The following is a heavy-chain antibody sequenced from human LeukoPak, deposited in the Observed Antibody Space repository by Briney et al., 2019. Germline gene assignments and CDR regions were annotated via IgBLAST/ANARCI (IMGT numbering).Heavy chain of an antibody. Sequence: GGSLRLSCAPSGFTFGNAWMSWVRHAPGKGLEWVGRIKRKTNGGTTDYGAPVKGKFTISRDDSKNTLYLQMNSLKTEDTAVYYCTTHDYYGSGTFDIWGQGTMVTVSS. CDR2: IKRKTNGGTT. CDR1: GFTFGNAW. CDR3: TTHDYYGSGTFDI. V-gene: IGHV3-15*01. J-gene: IGHJ3*02. D-gene: IGHD3-10*01.